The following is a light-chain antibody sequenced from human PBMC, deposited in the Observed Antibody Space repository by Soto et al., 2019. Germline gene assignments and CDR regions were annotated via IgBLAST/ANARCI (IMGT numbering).Light chain of an antibody. CDR3: QQYNNWPWT. J-gene: IGKJ1*01. CDR1: QSISDT. CDR2: GAS. Sequence: EVVLTQSPASLSLSPGDRATLSCRASQSISDTLAWYQQKPGQAPRLLIHGASTRATGFPARFSGSGSGTDFTLTISSLQSEDFAVYYCQQYNNWPWTFGQGTKVDI. V-gene: IGKV3-15*01.